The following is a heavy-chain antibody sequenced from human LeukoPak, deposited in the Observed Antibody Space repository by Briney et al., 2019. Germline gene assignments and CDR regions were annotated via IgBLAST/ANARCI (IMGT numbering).Heavy chain of an antibody. D-gene: IGHD3-3*01. CDR3: AKDHVSIVGVVYNWFDP. V-gene: IGHV3-23*01. CDR1: GFYFSSYA. Sequence: PGGSLRLSCAASGFYFSSYAMSWVRQAPGKGLEWVSPISSSGGSTSYADSVKGSFTISRDNSKNTLYLQMNSLRAEDTAVYYCAKDHVSIVGVVYNWFDPWGQGTLVTVSS. J-gene: IGHJ5*02. CDR2: ISSSGGST.